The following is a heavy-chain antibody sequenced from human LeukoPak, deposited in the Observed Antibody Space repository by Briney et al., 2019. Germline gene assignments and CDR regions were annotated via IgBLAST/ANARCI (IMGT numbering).Heavy chain of an antibody. CDR1: GGTFSSYA. CDR3: ARDLHGDYGDY. V-gene: IGHV1-69*05. J-gene: IGHJ4*02. CDR2: IIPIFGTA. D-gene: IGHD4-17*01. Sequence: GASVKVSCKASGGTFSSYAISWVRQAPGQGLEWMGRIIPIFGTANYAQKFQGRVTITTDESTSTAYMELSSLRSEDTAVYYCARDLHGDYGDYWGQGTLVTVSS.